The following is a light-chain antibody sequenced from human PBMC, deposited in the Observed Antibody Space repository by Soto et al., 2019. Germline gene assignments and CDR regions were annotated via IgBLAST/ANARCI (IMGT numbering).Light chain of an antibody. CDR2: EVS. CDR3: SSYTTSSITHVL. J-gene: IGLJ2*01. Sequence: QSVLTQPASVSGSPGQSIIISCTGTSSDISDYKFVSWYQQRPGKAPKLMIYEVSHRPSGVSDRFSGSKSGTTASLTISGLQAEDEADYYCSSYTTSSITHVLFGGGTKLTVL. V-gene: IGLV2-14*01. CDR1: SSDISDYKF.